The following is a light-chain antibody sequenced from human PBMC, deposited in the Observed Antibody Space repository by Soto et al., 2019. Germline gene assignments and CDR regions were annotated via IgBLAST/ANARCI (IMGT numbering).Light chain of an antibody. CDR3: QQYERYST. J-gene: IGKJ1*01. CDR1: QNIYTW. V-gene: IGKV1-5*03. Sequence: DYQVTQSPSTLSASVGDRVTITCRASQNIYTWLAWYQQKPGIAPKLLIHKASTLESGVPLRLSGSGYGTEFTLTISGLQPEDSATYYCQQYERYSTFGQGTKWIS. CDR2: KAS.